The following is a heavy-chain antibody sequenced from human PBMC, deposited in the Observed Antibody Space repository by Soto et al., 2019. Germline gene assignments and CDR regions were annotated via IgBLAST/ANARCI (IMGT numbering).Heavy chain of an antibody. J-gene: IGHJ4*02. CDR2: IYYSGST. CDR3: ARLPYIAVAGFDY. V-gene: IGHV4-39*01. CDR1: GGSISSSSYY. Sequence: QLQLQESGPGLVKPSETLSLTCTVSGGSISSSSYYWGWIRQPPGKGLEWIGSIYYSGSTYYNPSLKSRVTISVDTSKNQFSLKLSSVTAADTAVYYCARLPYIAVAGFDYWGQGTLVTVSS. D-gene: IGHD6-19*01.